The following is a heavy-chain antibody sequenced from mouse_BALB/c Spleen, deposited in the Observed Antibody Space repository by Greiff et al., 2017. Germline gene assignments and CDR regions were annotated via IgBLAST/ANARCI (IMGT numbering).Heavy chain of an antibody. Sequence: VQLQQSGAELVKPGASVKLSCKASGYTFTSYYMYWVKQRPGQGLEWIGEINPSNGGTNFNEKFKSKATLTVDKSSSTAYMQLSSLTSEDSAVYYCSFYYGNFFDYWGQGTTLTVSS. J-gene: IGHJ2*01. CDR1: GYTFTSYY. CDR3: SFYYGNFFDY. CDR2: INPSNGGT. V-gene: IGHV1S81*02. D-gene: IGHD2-1*01.